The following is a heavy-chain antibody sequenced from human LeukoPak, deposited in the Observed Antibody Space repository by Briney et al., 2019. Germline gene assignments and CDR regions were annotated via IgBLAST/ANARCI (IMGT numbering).Heavy chain of an antibody. Sequence: ASVKVSCKASGGTFSSYTISWVRQAPGQGFEWMGRIIPILGIANYAQKFQGRVTITADKSTSTAYMELSSLRSEDTAVYYCARALRSTTTIDYWGQGTLVTVSS. CDR1: GGTFSSYT. V-gene: IGHV1-69*02. CDR3: ARALRSTTTIDY. J-gene: IGHJ4*02. D-gene: IGHD1-1*01. CDR2: IIPILGIA.